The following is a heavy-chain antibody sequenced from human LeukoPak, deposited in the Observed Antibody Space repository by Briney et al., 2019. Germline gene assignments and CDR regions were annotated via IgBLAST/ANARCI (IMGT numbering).Heavy chain of an antibody. V-gene: IGHV3-48*01. CDR1: GFTFSSYS. J-gene: IGHJ4*02. Sequence: GGSLRLSCAASGFTFSSYSMNWVRQAPGKGLEWVSYISSRSSTIYYADSVKGRFTISRDNAKNSLYLQMNSLRGEDTAVYYCARDRSSGWNYFDYWGQGTLVTVSS. CDR2: ISSRSSTI. D-gene: IGHD6-19*01. CDR3: ARDRSSGWNYFDY.